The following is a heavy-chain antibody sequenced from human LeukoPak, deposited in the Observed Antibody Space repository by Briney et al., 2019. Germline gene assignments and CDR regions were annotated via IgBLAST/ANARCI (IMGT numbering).Heavy chain of an antibody. CDR1: GFTFSDNW. V-gene: IGHV3-7*01. Sequence: GASLRLSSAASGFTFSDNWMAWVPQAPGEGLGWVANTWPDGSDKYHVDSVRGRFTTSTDTAQNSLNLQMSSLRAEESAVYYCAKWGVNPGLDCWGQGTLVTVSS. J-gene: IGHJ4*02. CDR2: TWPDGSDK. CDR3: AKWGVNPGLDC. D-gene: IGHD1-26*01.